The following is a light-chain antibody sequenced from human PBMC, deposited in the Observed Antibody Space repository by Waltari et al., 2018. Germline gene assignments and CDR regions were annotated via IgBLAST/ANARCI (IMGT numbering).Light chain of an antibody. Sequence: QSALTQPRSVSGSPGQSVTISCTGTSRDVGGSEYVSWYQQQSAKAPKLIIFGVTERPSGVPDRFSGSKSGNTASLTISGLQSEDEADYYCCSYAGSYTEVFGTGTTVTVL. CDR2: GVT. CDR3: CSYAGSYTEV. V-gene: IGLV2-11*01. J-gene: IGLJ1*01. CDR1: SRDVGGSEY.